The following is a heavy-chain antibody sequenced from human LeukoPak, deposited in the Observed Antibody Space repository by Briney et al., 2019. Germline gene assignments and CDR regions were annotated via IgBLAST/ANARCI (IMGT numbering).Heavy chain of an antibody. CDR2: ISGSGGSR. V-gene: IGHV3-23*01. D-gene: IGHD5-24*01. Sequence: GGSLRLSCAASGFTFSSYAMTWVRQAPGKGLEWVSAISGSGGSRYYADSEKGRFTISRDNSKNTLYLQMNSLRAEDTAVYHCAKSGLNEATKQYYYHYYMDVWGKGTTVTVSS. J-gene: IGHJ6*03. CDR3: AKSGLNEATKQYYYHYYMDV. CDR1: GFTFSSYA.